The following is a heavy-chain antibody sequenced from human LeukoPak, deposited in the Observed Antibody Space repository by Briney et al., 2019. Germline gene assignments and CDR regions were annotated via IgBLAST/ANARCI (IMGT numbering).Heavy chain of an antibody. CDR1: GFTFSSYG. CDR2: ISYDGSNK. Sequence: GRSLRLSCAASGFTFSSYGMHWVRQAPGKGLEWVAVISYDGSNKYYADSVKGRFTISRDNSKNTLYLQMNSLRAEDTAVYYCAIDPNGIAAAGNYWGQGTLVTVSS. V-gene: IGHV3-30*03. J-gene: IGHJ4*02. D-gene: IGHD6-13*01. CDR3: AIDPNGIAAAGNY.